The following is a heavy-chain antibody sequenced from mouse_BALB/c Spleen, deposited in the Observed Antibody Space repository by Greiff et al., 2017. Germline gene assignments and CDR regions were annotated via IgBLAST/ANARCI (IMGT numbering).Heavy chain of an antibody. CDR3: ARGPDDWFAY. Sequence: EVHLAQSGRGLVKPGGTLKLSCAVSGFSFSSYAMSWVRQTPVKRLEWVASISSGGSTYHPDSVKGRFTISRDNARNLLYLQMSSLRSEDTAMYYCARGPDDWFAYWGQETLVTVSA. V-gene: IGHV5-6-5*01. J-gene: IGHJ3*01. CDR2: ISSGGST. CDR1: GFSFSSYA.